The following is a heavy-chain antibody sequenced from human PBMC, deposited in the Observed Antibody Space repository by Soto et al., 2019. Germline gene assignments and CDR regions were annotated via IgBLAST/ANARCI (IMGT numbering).Heavy chain of an antibody. J-gene: IGHJ3*01. CDR2: VSYDGSKE. Sequence: GGSLRLSCEASGFIFTNYGMHWVRQAPGKGLEWVAVVSYDGSKEYYADSVKGRFTISRDNSKNMVYLQMSSLRVEDTAVYFCANILGHHPWAADGFDGWGQGTMVTV. V-gene: IGHV3-30*18. CDR1: GFIFTNYG. D-gene: IGHD3-9*01. CDR3: ANILGHHPWAADGFDG.